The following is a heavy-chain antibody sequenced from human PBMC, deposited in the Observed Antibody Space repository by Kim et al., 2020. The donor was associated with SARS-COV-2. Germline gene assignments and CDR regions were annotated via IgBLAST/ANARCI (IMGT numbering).Heavy chain of an antibody. D-gene: IGHD4-4*01. V-gene: IGHV4-31*03. J-gene: IGHJ4*02. Sequence: SETLSLTCTVSGGSISSGGYYWSWIRQHPGKGLEWIGYIYYSGSTYYNPSLKSRVTISVDTSKNQFSLKLSSVTAADTAVYYCASVYLDYSNTGGGFDYWGQGTLVTVSS. CDR1: GGSISSGGYY. CDR2: IYYSGST. CDR3: ASVYLDYSNTGGGFDY.